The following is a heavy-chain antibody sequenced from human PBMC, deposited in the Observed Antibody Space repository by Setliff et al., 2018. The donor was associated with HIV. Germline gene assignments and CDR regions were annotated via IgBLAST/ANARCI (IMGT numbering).Heavy chain of an antibody. CDR2: ITPFNGNT. D-gene: IGHD1-26*01. CDR1: GYTFTYRY. Sequence: RASVKVSCKASGYTFTYRYLHWVRQAPGQALEWMGWITPFNGNTNYAQKFQDRVTITRDRSMSTAYMELSSLRSEDTAMYYCAVSLSGSYSNWFDPWGQGTLVT. CDR3: AVSLSGSYSNWFDP. V-gene: IGHV1-45*02. J-gene: IGHJ5*02.